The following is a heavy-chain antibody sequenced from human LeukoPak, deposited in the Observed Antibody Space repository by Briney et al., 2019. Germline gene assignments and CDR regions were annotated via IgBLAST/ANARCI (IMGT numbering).Heavy chain of an antibody. Sequence: GASVKVSCKVSGYTFTNYDINWVRQATGQGPEWMGWMNPKSGNTGYAQKFQGRVTMTRNTSISTAYMELSSLRSDDTAVYYCARDQDIVVVVAALRQREMGGFDPWGQGTLVTVSS. CDR3: ARDQDIVVVVAALRQREMGGFDP. J-gene: IGHJ5*02. CDR1: GYTFTNYD. CDR2: MNPKSGNT. V-gene: IGHV1-8*01. D-gene: IGHD2-15*01.